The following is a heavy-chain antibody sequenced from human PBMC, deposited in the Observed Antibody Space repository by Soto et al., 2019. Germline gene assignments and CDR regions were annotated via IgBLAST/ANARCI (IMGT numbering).Heavy chain of an antibody. CDR3: TRSTFDWLLSYYYYGMDV. Sequence: PGGSLRLSCTASGFTFGDYAMSWFRQAPGKGLEWVGFIRSKAYGGTTEYAASVKGRFTISRDDSKSIAYLQMNSLKTEDTAVYYCTRSTFDWLLSYYYYGMDVWGQRTTVTVSS. D-gene: IGHD3-9*01. J-gene: IGHJ6*02. V-gene: IGHV3-49*03. CDR2: IRSKAYGGTT. CDR1: GFTFGDYA.